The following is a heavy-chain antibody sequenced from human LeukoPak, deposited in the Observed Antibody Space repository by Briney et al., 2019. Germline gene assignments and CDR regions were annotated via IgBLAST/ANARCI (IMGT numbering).Heavy chain of an antibody. CDR2: MNPNSGDT. J-gene: IGHJ5*02. CDR3: ARSGFGSGISFDL. CDR1: GYTFTSYD. D-gene: IGHD3-10*01. V-gene: IGHV1-8*01. Sequence: ASVKVSCKASGYTFTSYDINWVRQATGQGLGWMGWMNPNSGDTGYPQKFQGRVTMTRDTSITTAHMELSSLRSDDTAVYYCARSGFGSGISFDLWGQGTLVTVSS.